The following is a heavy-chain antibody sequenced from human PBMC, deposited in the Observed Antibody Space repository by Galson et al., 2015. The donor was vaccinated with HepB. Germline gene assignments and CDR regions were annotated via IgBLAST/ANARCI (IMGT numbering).Heavy chain of an antibody. CDR2: IWYVGSQK. CDR3: VRDSGLYGLDV. V-gene: IGHV3-33*01. Sequence: SLRLSCATSGFPFSDYGMHWVRQAPGKGLEWLAVIWYVGSQKFHEYAVAGRFTITRDKSKKMLFLQMDSLRVNDTAVYFCVRDSGLYGLDVWGQGTRVTVSS. J-gene: IGHJ6*02. D-gene: IGHD6-19*01. CDR1: GFPFSDYG.